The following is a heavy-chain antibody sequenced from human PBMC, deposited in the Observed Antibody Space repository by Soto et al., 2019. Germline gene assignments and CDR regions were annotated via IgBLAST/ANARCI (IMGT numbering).Heavy chain of an antibody. Sequence: QVQLQESGPGLVKPSQTLSLTCTVSGGSISSGGYYWSWIRQHPGKGLEWIGYIYYSGSTYYNPSRKRRVTISVDTSTNQFALKLSSVTAADTAVYYWARSFGVAAAGPFDYWGQGTLVTVSS. CDR3: ARSFGVAAAGPFDY. V-gene: IGHV4-31*03. CDR1: GGSISSGGYY. D-gene: IGHD6-13*01. CDR2: IYYSGST. J-gene: IGHJ4*02.